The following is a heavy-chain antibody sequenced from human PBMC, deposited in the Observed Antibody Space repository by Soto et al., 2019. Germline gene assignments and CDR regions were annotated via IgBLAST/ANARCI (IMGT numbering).Heavy chain of an antibody. J-gene: IGHJ3*02. CDR1: GYSFTSYW. CDR2: IYPGDSDT. V-gene: IGHV5-51*01. Sequence: GESLKISCKGSGYSFTSYWIGWVRQMPGKGLEWMGIIYPGDSDTRYSPSFQGQVTISADKSISTAYLQWSSLKASETAMYYCARRRIYGDRGGAFDIWGQGTMVTVSS. CDR3: ARRRIYGDRGGAFDI. D-gene: IGHD4-17*01.